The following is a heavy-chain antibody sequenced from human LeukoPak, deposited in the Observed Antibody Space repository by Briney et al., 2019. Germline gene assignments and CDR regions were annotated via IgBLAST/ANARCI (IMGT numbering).Heavy chain of an antibody. CDR2: IIPMLGIA. CDR1: GGTFSSYA. V-gene: IGHV1-69*04. CDR3: ARGDSVKSSSWYYYYYGMDV. J-gene: IGHJ6*02. Sequence: EASVKVSCKASGGTFSSYAISWVRQAPGQGLEWMGRIIPMLGIANYAQKFQGRVTITADKSTSTAYMELSSLRSEDTAVYYCARGDSVKSSSWYYYYYGMDVWGQGTTVTVSS. D-gene: IGHD6-13*01.